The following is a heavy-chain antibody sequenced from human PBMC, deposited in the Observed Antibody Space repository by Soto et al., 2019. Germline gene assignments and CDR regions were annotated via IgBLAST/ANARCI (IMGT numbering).Heavy chain of an antibody. CDR2: ISQDGSSE. Sequence: QVQLVESGGGVVQPGRSRRLSFATSGLPFSSFVRHWVRQAPGKGLEWVALISQDGSSEYYADSVKGRFTISRDNSKNTLYLQMNSLRAEDTAGYYCARDLVSVTNHDAFDIWGQGTMVTVSS. CDR1: GLPFSSFV. CDR3: ARDLVSVTNHDAFDI. J-gene: IGHJ3*02. D-gene: IGHD4-17*01. V-gene: IGHV3-30*04.